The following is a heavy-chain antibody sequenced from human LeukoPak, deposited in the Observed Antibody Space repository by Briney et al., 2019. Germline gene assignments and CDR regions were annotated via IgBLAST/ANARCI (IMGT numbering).Heavy chain of an antibody. Sequence: SETLSLTCAVYGGSFSGYYWSWIRQPPGKGLEWIGEINHSGSTNYSPSLKSRVTISVDTSKNQFSLKLSSVTAADTAVYYCASSGVVSPFDYWGQGTLVTVSS. D-gene: IGHD3-3*01. J-gene: IGHJ4*02. V-gene: IGHV4-34*01. CDR1: GGSFSGYY. CDR3: ASSGVVSPFDY. CDR2: INHSGST.